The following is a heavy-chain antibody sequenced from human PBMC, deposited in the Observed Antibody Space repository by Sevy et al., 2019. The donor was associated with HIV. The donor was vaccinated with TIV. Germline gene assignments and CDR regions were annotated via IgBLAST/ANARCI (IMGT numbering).Heavy chain of an antibody. V-gene: IGHV3-48*03. Sequence: GGSLRLSCEASGFTFKNYEMNWVRQAPGKGLEWISYISSSETTIDYADSVKGRFTVSRDNTKNSLYLQMNSLRAEDTAIYYCARVDAYYDKGLYPWGQGTLVTVSS. D-gene: IGHD3-22*01. CDR1: GFTFKNYE. J-gene: IGHJ5*02. CDR3: ARVDAYYDKGLYP. CDR2: ISSSETTI.